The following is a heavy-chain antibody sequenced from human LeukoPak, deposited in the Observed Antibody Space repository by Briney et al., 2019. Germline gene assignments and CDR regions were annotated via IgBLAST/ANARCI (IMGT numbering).Heavy chain of an antibody. D-gene: IGHD6-13*01. CDR1: GFTFSSYA. J-gene: IGHJ4*02. CDR3: AKAISSWPPLGFDY. CDR2: ITGSGGST. Sequence: GGSLRLSCAASGFTFSSYAMGWVRQAPGKGLEWVSLITGSGGSTFYADSVKGRFTISRDNSKNTLYLQMNSLRAEDTAVYYCAKAISSWPPLGFDYWGQGTLVTVSS. V-gene: IGHV3-23*01.